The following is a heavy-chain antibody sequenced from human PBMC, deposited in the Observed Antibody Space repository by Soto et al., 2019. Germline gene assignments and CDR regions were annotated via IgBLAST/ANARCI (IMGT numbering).Heavy chain of an antibody. CDR1: GFSFSSYL. Sequence: PGGSLRLSCAASGFSFSSYLMNWVRQAPGKGLEWVANIKQDGSQKYYVDSVKGRFTISRDNAKNSLYLQMNSLRAEDTAIYYCAKLAFNSNWNLAPFDSWGQGTLVTVSS. CDR3: AKLAFNSNWNLAPFDS. D-gene: IGHD1-1*01. CDR2: IKQDGSQK. J-gene: IGHJ4*02. V-gene: IGHV3-7*03.